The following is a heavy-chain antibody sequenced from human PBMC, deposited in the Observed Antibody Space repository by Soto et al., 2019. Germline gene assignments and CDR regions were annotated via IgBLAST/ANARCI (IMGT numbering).Heavy chain of an antibody. CDR2: IDYSGST. CDR3: ARDRHSNYDSYYYGMDV. D-gene: IGHD4-4*01. J-gene: IGHJ6*02. CDR1: GGSISSYY. Sequence: QVQLQESGPGLVKPSETLSLTCTVSGGSISSYYWCWIRQPPGKGLEWIGYIDYSGSTNYNPSLKSRVTISVDTAKNQFSLKLSSVTAADTAVYYCARDRHSNYDSYYYGMDVWGQGTTVTVSS. V-gene: IGHV4-59*01.